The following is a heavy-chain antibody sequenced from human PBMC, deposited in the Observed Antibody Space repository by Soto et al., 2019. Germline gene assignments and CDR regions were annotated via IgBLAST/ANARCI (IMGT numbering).Heavy chain of an antibody. V-gene: IGHV3-23*01. CDR3: AKFVTTGNLYFYYGLDV. D-gene: IGHD1-1*01. CDR2: ISGSGGST. J-gene: IGHJ6*02. CDR1: GFPFSSYA. Sequence: EVQLLESGGGFVQPGGSLGLSCAASGFPFSSYAMTWVRQAPGKGLEWVSLISGSGGSTYYADSVKGRFTISRDNSRDTLYLQMNSLRAEDTAVYYCAKFVTTGNLYFYYGLDVWGQGTTVTVSS.